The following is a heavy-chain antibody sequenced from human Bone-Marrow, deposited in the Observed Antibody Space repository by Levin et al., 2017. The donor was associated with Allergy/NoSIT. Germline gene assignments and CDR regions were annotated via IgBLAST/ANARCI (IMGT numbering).Heavy chain of an antibody. CDR2: FDPKDGET. D-gene: IGHD4-17*01. Sequence: KAGESLKISCKVSGYTLRKSSMHWVRQAPGKGLEWMGAFDPKDGETVYAQKFQARVTMTEDTSTSTAYMELSSLTSDDTAVYYCATDHGDNLSDAFDVWGQGTLVSVSS. CDR3: ATDHGDNLSDAFDV. J-gene: IGHJ3*01. CDR1: GYTLRKSS. V-gene: IGHV1-24*01.